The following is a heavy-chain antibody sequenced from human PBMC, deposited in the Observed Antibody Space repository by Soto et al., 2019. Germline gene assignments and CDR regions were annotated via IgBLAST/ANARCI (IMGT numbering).Heavy chain of an antibody. D-gene: IGHD3-3*01. Sequence: ASVKVSCKASGYTFIGYYLNWVRQAPGQVLERFAWLNPDNYATNYEGDFTVSVNKTRGTSISTGYMEMTSLRFDDKAVYFCARARRLSAVAPATFDHWGQGTLVTVSS. CDR3: ARARRLSAVAPATFDH. CDR2: LNPDNYAT. CDR1: GYTFIGYY. V-gene: IGHV1-2*04. J-gene: IGHJ4*02.